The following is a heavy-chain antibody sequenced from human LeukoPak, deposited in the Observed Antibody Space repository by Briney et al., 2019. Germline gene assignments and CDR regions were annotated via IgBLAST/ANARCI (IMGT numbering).Heavy chain of an antibody. D-gene: IGHD1-26*01. CDR1: GFAFQAFD. J-gene: IGHJ6*02. V-gene: IGHV3-43*02. CDR2: INSVGTKT. CDR3: ATWAFYHGLDV. Sequence: GGSLRLSCAASGFAFQAFDMHWVRQAPGKGLERVSLINSVGTKTYYADSVRGRFTVSRDNSKNSLYLQMNSLRTEDTALYYCATWAFYHGLDVWGQGSTVTIAS.